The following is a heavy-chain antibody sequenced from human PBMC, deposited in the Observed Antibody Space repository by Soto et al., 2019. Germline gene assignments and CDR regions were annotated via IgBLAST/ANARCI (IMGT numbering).Heavy chain of an antibody. J-gene: IGHJ4*02. CDR3: ARVSSIAARRSYDS. V-gene: IGHV1-8*01. Sequence: ASVKFSCKASGYTFTIHDIDWVRHAPGQGLEWMAGLNPHSGKAAYAQRFQGRLTMTGNASTSTAYMELSGLRSEDTAMYYCARVSSIAARRSYDSWGQGTLVTVSS. CDR1: GYTFTIHD. CDR2: LNPHSGKA. D-gene: IGHD6-6*01.